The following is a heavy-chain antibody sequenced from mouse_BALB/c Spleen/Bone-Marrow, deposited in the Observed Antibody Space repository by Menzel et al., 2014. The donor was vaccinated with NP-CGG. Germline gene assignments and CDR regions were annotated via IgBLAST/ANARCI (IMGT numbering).Heavy chain of an antibody. D-gene: IGHD3-2*01. CDR3: AMTARGGFAY. V-gene: IGHV1S33*01. Sequence: LQESGPELVKPGALVKISCKASGYTFTSYDINWVKRRPGQGLEWIGWIYPGDGSTKYNEKFKGKATLTADKSSSTAYMQVSSLTSENSAVYFCAMTARGGFAYWGQGTLVTVSA. CDR1: GYTFTSYD. CDR2: IYPGDGST. J-gene: IGHJ3*01.